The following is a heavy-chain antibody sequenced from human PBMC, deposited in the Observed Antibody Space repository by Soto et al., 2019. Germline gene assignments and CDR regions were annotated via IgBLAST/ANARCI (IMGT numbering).Heavy chain of an antibody. Sequence: EVQLVESGGGLVQPGGSLRLSCAASGFNFSSYWMHWVRQVPGKGLVWVSRLYIDGSRTSYADSVKGRFTISRDNAKNTLYLQTNSPRAEGTAVYYCARGAGGYNDMDVWGEGTTGTVSS. CDR1: GFNFSSYW. CDR3: ARGAGGYNDMDV. V-gene: IGHV3-74*01. J-gene: IGHJ6*03. D-gene: IGHD3-10*01. CDR2: LYIDGSRT.